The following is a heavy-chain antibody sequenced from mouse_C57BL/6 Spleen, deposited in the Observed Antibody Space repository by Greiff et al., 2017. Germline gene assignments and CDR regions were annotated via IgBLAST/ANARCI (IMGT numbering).Heavy chain of an antibody. V-gene: IGHV5-4*01. J-gene: IGHJ4*01. D-gene: IGHD2-4*01. CDR3: ARAHYDPGAMDY. CDR1: GFTFSSYA. CDR2: ISDGGSYT. Sequence: EVQGVESGGGLVKPGGSLKLSCAASGFTFSSYAMSWVRQTPEKRLEWVATISDGGSYTYYPDNVKGRFTISRDNAKNNLYLQMSHLKSEDTAMYYCARAHYDPGAMDYWGQGTSVTVSS.